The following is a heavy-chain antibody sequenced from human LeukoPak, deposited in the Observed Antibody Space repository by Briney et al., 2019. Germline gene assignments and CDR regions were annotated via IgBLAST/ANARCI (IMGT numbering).Heavy chain of an antibody. D-gene: IGHD3-9*01. CDR1: GGSISSSSYY. Sequence: PSETLSLTCTVSGGSISSSSYYWGWIRQPPGKGLEWIGSIYYSGSTYYNPSLKSRVTISVDTSKNQFSLKLSSVTAADTAVYYCARGYYDILTGFAFDIWGQGTMVTASS. CDR3: ARGYYDILTGFAFDI. V-gene: IGHV4-39*07. J-gene: IGHJ3*02. CDR2: IYYSGST.